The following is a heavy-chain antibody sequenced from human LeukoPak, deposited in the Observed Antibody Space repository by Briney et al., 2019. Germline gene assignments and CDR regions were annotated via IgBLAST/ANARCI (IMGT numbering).Heavy chain of an antibody. CDR2: IYTSGST. CDR3: AREVIPDNSIAARRRDGVFRYYYMDV. V-gene: IGHV4-4*07. J-gene: IGHJ6*03. Sequence: SETLSLTCTVSGGSISSYYWSWIRQPAGKGLEWIGRIYTSGSTNYNPSLKSRVTMSVDTSKNQFSLKLSSVTPEDTAVYYCAREVIPDNSIAARRRDGVFRYYYMDVWGKGTTVTVSS. D-gene: IGHD6-6*01. CDR1: GGSISSYY.